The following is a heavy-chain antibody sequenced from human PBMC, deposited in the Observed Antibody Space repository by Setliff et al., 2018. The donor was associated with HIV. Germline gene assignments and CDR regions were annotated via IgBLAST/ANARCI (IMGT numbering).Heavy chain of an antibody. Sequence: SETLSLTCAVYGGSFSGYSWTWIRQPPGKGPEWIGEINHSGSTKYNPSLKNRVTMSVDTSKNQFSLRVTSVTAADSSIFYCARKSRYSDTSGYFKHYIYYYLDVWGKGTTVTVS. V-gene: IGHV4-34*01. D-gene: IGHD3-22*01. CDR2: INHSGST. CDR1: GGSFSGYS. J-gene: IGHJ6*03. CDR3: ARKSRYSDTSGYFKHYIYYYLDV.